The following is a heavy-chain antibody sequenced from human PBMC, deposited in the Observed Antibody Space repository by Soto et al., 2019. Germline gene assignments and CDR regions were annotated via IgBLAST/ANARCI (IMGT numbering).Heavy chain of an antibody. D-gene: IGHD3-10*01. J-gene: IGHJ5*02. V-gene: IGHV4-30-4*01. CDR3: ARALRGSWSWGSFDP. Sequence: QVQLQESGTGLVKTSQTLSLTCTVSGGSISSGDYYWSWIRQPPGKGLEWIGYIYYSGTTYYNPSLKTRVTISVDTSKNHFSLKLTSVTAAYTAVYYCARALRGSWSWGSFDPCGQGPLITVSS. CDR2: IYYSGTT. CDR1: GGSISSGDYY.